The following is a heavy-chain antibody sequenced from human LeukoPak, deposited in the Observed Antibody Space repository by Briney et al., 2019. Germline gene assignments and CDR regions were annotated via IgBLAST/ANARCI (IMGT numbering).Heavy chain of an antibody. Sequence: GASVKVSCKASGGTFSSYAISWVRQAPGQGLEWMGGIIPIFGTANYAQKFQGRVTITTDESTSTAYMELSSLRSEDTAVYYCAREGYCSSTSCQGDYWGQGTLVTVSS. J-gene: IGHJ4*02. CDR2: IIPIFGTA. CDR1: GGTFSSYA. CDR3: AREGYCSSTSCQGDY. D-gene: IGHD2-2*01. V-gene: IGHV1-69*05.